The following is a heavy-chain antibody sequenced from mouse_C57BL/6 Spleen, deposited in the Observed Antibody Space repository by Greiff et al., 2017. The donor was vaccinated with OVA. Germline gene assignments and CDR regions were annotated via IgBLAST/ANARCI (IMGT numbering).Heavy chain of an antibody. V-gene: IGHV14-4*01. CDR2: IDPENGDT. CDR1: GFNIKDDY. Sequence: EVQLQESGAELVRPGASVKLSCTASGFNIKDDYMHWVKQRPEQGLEWIGWIDPENGDTAYASKFQGKATITTETASNTAYLERSSLTCEDTAVYYGTTSRVYYGSPWFAYWGQGTLVTGSA. D-gene: IGHD1-1*01. CDR3: TTSRVYYGSPWFAY. J-gene: IGHJ3*01.